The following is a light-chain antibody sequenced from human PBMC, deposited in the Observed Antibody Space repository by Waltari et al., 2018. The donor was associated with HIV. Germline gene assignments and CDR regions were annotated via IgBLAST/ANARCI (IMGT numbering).Light chain of an antibody. J-gene: IGKJ1*01. CDR1: ETSVSKY. CDR2: GAT. V-gene: IGKV3-20*01. Sequence: VALTQSPDSVALSPGDSVTLSCRANETSVSKYLGWFQQRPGQAPRLLLYGATIRAAGTPNRFSGGTFGTNFTLTINKLQEDDFAVYFCHLYGLSPWTFGQGTRLE. CDR3: HLYGLSPWT.